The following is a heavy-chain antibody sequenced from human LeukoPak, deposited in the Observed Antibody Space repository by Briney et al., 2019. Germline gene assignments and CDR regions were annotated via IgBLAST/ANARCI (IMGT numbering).Heavy chain of an antibody. D-gene: IGHD5-18*01. V-gene: IGHV3-21*01. J-gene: IGHJ4*02. Sequence: GGSLRLSCAASGFIFSSYGMNWVRQAPGKGLEWVSSISSSSTYIYYADSVKGRFPLSRDHAKNSLYLQMNSLRAEDTAVYYCARSLRGYSYGLGAYFDYWGQGTLVTVSS. CDR2: ISSSSTYI. CDR1: GFIFSSYG. CDR3: ARSLRGYSYGLGAYFDY.